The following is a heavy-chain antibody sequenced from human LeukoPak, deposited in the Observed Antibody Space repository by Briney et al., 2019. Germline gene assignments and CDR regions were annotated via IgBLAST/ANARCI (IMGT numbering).Heavy chain of an antibody. CDR2: IRYDGSNK. CDR1: GFTFSNYG. Sequence: PGGSLRLSCAASGFTFSNYGMHWVRQAPGKGLEWVAFIRYDGSNKYYADSVKGRFTISRDNSKNTLYLQMNSLRAEDTAVYYCAKPSDYYYYMDAWGKGTTVTISS. V-gene: IGHV3-30*02. J-gene: IGHJ6*03. CDR3: AKPSDYYYYMDA.